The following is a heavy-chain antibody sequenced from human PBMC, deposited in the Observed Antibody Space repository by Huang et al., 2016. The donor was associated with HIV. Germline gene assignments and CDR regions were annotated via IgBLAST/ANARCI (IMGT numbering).Heavy chain of an antibody. V-gene: IGHV4-30-4*08. J-gene: IGHJ4*02. D-gene: IGHD4-4*01. CDR2: IYYSGST. Sequence: QVQLQESGPGLVKPSQPLSLTCTVSGGSIHSGGYYWNWIRQPPGKGWEWFGYIYYSGSTYYNPSLKSRLTISVDTYKNQFTLKLSYVTAADTTVYYCARVGLQYNPYLYYFDYWGQGSLVTVSS. CDR3: ARVGLQYNPYLYYFDY. CDR1: GGSIHSGGYY.